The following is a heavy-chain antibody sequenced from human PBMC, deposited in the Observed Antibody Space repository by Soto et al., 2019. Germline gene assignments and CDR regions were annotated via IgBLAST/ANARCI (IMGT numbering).Heavy chain of an antibody. CDR3: ARARTGDNDY. D-gene: IGHD7-27*01. J-gene: IGHJ4*02. CDR1: GFTFSSYS. V-gene: IGHV3-21*01. CDR2: ISSSSSYI. Sequence: GGSLRLSCAASGFTFSSYSMNWVRQAPGKGLEWVTSISSSSSYIYYADSVKGRFTISRDNAKNSLYLQMNSLRAEDTAVYYCARARTGDNDYWGQGTLVTVSS.